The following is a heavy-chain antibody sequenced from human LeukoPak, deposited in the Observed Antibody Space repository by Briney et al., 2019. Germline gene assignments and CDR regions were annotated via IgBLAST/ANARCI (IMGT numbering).Heavy chain of an antibody. J-gene: IGHJ4*02. CDR1: GGTFTSYA. CDR3: ASRLYCSNTRCRNFPFAY. Sequence: GASVKVSCKASGGTFTSYAINWVRQAPGQGLEWMGGMIPILGTANYAQKFQNRVTIIADESTSKPYMQQSSLRSEDTAIYYCASRLYCSNTRCRNFPFAYWGQGTLVTVSS. D-gene: IGHD2-2*01. CDR2: MIPILGTA. V-gene: IGHV1-69*13.